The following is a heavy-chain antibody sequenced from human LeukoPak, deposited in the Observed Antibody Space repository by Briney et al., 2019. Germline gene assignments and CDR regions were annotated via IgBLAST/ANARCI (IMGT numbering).Heavy chain of an antibody. CDR1: GVSFNSFY. CDR3: AGGGDSGWAIDN. CDR2: IDTQSQTV. D-gene: IGHD6-19*01. Sequence: PGGSLRLSCTVSGVSFNSFYMNWVRQAPGKGLEWISYIDTQSQTVYYADSMRGRFTISRDNAKNSLYLQINSLRDEDTALYYCAGGGDSGWAIDNWGQGTLVIVPS. J-gene: IGHJ4*02. V-gene: IGHV3-48*02.